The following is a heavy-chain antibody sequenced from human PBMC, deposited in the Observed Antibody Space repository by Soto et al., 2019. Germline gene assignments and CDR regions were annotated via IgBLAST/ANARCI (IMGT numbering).Heavy chain of an antibody. V-gene: IGHV3-23*01. CDR2: ISGSGGST. J-gene: IGHJ4*02. CDR3: AKDHYYDSSGHTYFDY. D-gene: IGHD3-22*01. CDR1: GFTFSSYA. Sequence: EVQLLESGGGLVQPGGSLRLSCAASGFTFSSYAMSWVRQAPGKGLEWVPAISGSGGSTYYADSVKGRFTISRDNSKNTLYLQMNSLRAEDTTVYYCAKDHYYDSSGHTYFDYWGQGTLVTVSS.